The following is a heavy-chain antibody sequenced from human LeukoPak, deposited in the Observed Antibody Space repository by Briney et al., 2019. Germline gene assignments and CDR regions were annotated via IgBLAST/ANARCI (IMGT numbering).Heavy chain of an antibody. D-gene: IGHD1-7*01. Sequence: PGGSLRFSCSASGFTFSTYAMHWVRQAPGKGLEHVSAISSSGGSTYYADSVKGRFTISRDNSKNTLYLQMSSLRGEDTAVYYCVKDSNWNYILALFDYWGQGTLVTVSS. CDR2: ISSSGGST. V-gene: IGHV3-64D*09. J-gene: IGHJ4*02. CDR1: GFTFSTYA. CDR3: VKDSNWNYILALFDY.